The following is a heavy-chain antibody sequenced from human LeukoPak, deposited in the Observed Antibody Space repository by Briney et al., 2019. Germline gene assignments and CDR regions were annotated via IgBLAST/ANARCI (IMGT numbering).Heavy chain of an antibody. CDR3: ARDQIPYYYDSSGYRTSPLVV. V-gene: IGHV1-2*02. D-gene: IGHD3-22*01. CDR1: GYTFTGYY. Sequence: GASVKVSCKASGYTFTGYYMHWVRQAPGQGLEWMGWINPNSGGTNYAQKFQGRVTMTRDTSISTAYMELSRLRSDDTAVYYCARDQIPYYYDSSGYRTSPLVVWGQGTLVTVSS. CDR2: INPNSGGT. J-gene: IGHJ4*02.